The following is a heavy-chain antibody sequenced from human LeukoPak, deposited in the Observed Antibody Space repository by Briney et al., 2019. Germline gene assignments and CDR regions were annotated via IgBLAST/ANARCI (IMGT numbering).Heavy chain of an antibody. CDR2: ICFDESHK. CDR1: GFTFSNYD. Sequence: PGGSLRLSCATSGFTFSNYDMNWVRQAPGKGLEWVAFICFDESHKNYADSVKGRFTISRDNSKNTLYLQMNSLRAEDTAVYYCAKEEGSGSFFDYWGQGNLVTVSS. D-gene: IGHD3-10*01. V-gene: IGHV3-30*02. J-gene: IGHJ4*02. CDR3: AKEEGSGSFFDY.